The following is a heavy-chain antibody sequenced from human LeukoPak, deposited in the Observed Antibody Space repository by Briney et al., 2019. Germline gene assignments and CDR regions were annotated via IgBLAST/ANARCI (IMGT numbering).Heavy chain of an antibody. V-gene: IGHV3-30*02. CDR3: AKDRRGSELLDY. CDR1: GFTFSSYG. D-gene: IGHD1-26*01. CDR2: IRYDGGNK. J-gene: IGHJ4*02. Sequence: GGSLRLSCAASGFTFSSYGMHWVRQAPGKGLEWVAFIRYDGGNKYYADSVKGRFTISRDNSKNTLYLQMNSLRAEDTAVYYCAKDRRGSELLDYWGQGTLVTVSS.